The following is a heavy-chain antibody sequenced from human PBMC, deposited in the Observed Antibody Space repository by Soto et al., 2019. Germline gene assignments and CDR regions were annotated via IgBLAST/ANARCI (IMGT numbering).Heavy chain of an antibody. J-gene: IGHJ4*01. Sequence: PGGSLRLSCAASGFTFSNAWINWVRQTPGKGLEWVGRAKSKTDGGTTDFAAPVKSRFAISRDDSKNMVYLEMNSLKTEDTAIYYCTTDSYITSIIVRFDYWGHGTLVTVSS. CDR1: GFTFSNAW. CDR3: TTDSYITSIIVRFDY. CDR2: AKSKTDGGTT. V-gene: IGHV3-15*07. D-gene: IGHD3-22*01.